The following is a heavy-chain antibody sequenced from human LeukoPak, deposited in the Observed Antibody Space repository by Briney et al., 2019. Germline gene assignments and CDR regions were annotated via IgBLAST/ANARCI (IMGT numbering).Heavy chain of an antibody. J-gene: IGHJ6*02. Sequence: GGSLRLSCAASGFVFSNYSMNWVRQAPGKGLEWVSYISSSTSSIYYADSVKGRFTISRDNAKNSLYLQMNSLRAEDTALYYCAKALAVAGTRYYGMDVWGQGTTVTVSS. CDR2: ISSSTSSI. D-gene: IGHD6-19*01. CDR1: GFVFSNYS. CDR3: AKALAVAGTRYYGMDV. V-gene: IGHV3-48*04.